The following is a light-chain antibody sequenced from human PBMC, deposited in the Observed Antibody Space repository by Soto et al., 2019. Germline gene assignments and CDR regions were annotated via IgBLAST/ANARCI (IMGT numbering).Light chain of an antibody. J-gene: IGKJ1*01. Sequence: DIQLTQSPSFLSASVGDRVTITCRACQGISSYLAWYQQKPGKAPKLLIYAASTLQSGVPSRFSGSGSGAEFTLTLSSLQPEDFATYYCQQLNSYPRTFGQGTKVEIK. CDR3: QQLNSYPRT. CDR1: QGISSY. V-gene: IGKV1-9*01. CDR2: AAS.